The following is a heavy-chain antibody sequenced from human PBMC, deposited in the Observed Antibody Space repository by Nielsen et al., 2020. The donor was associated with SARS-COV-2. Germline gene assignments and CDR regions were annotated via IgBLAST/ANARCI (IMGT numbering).Heavy chain of an antibody. D-gene: IGHD3-10*01. Sequence: GESLKISCAASGFTVSSNYMSWVRQAPGKGLEWVSVIYSGGSTYYADSVKGRFTISRDNSKNTLYLQMNSLRAEDTAVYYCARAAYGSGSYLWDNYYYYGMDVWGQGTTVTVSS. CDR3: ARAAYGSGSYLWDNYYYYGMDV. V-gene: IGHV3-66*01. CDR2: IYSGGST. J-gene: IGHJ6*02. CDR1: GFTVSSNY.